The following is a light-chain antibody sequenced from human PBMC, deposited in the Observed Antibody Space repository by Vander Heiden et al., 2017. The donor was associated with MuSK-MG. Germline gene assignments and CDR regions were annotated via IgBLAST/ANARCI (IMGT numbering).Light chain of an antibody. CDR1: QSISNY. V-gene: IGKV1-39*01. Sequence: DIQMTQSPSSLSASVGDRVTITCRASQSISNYFNWYQQKPGKAPKLLIYGASTLQSEVPSRFSGSGSGTDFTLTIRSLQPEDFATYYCQQSDRAPWTFGQGTKVEIK. J-gene: IGKJ1*01. CDR3: QQSDRAPWT. CDR2: GAS.